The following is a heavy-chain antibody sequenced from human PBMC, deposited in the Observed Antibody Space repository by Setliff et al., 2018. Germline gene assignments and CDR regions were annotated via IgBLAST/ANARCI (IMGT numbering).Heavy chain of an antibody. D-gene: IGHD2-15*01. CDR1: GGSMTDFF. V-gene: IGHV4-4*08. CDR2: IYTKGSI. CDR3: ARGLNTESWTPLY. Sequence: TLSLPCSVAGGSMTDFFWHWIRQSPGKGLEWIGYIYTKGSINYNPSLRSRVTMSVDRSRNQFSLTLRSVAAADMAVYYCARGLNTESWTPLYWSPGTLVTVSS. J-gene: IGHJ4*02.